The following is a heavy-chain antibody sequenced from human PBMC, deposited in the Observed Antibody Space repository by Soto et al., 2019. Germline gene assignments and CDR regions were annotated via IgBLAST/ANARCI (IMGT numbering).Heavy chain of an antibody. V-gene: IGHV5-51*01. J-gene: IGHJ2*01. CDR1: GYSFTSYW. D-gene: IGHD3-3*01. CDR3: ARHYGADYDFWSGFQAGYFDL. Sequence: GESLKISCKGSGYSFTSYWIGWVRQMPGKGLEWMGIIYPGDSDTRYSPSFQGQVTISADKSISTAYLQWSSLKASDTAMYYCARHYGADYDFWSGFQAGYFDLWGRGTLVTVSS. CDR2: IYPGDSDT.